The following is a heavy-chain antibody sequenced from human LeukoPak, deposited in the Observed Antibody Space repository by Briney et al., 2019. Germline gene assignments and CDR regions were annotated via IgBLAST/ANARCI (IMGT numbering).Heavy chain of an antibody. CDR2: IRGSDGST. V-gene: IGHV3-23*01. CDR1: GFTFSSYA. Sequence: GGSLRLSCAAPGFTFSSYAMSWVRQAPGKGLEWVSSIRGSDGSTYYADSVKGRFAISRDNSKNTLYLQMNSLRAEDAAVYYCAKDVYGDYGGLDYWGQGTLVTVSS. D-gene: IGHD4-17*01. CDR3: AKDVYGDYGGLDY. J-gene: IGHJ4*02.